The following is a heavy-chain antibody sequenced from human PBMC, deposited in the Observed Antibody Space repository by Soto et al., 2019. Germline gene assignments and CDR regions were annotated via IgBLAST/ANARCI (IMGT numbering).Heavy chain of an antibody. CDR2: IKSKADGGTT. V-gene: IGHV3-15*07. Sequence: GGSLGLSCAAPGFIFNKSWMNCVRQAPGRGLEWVGRIKSKADGGTTDYAAPVEGRFTISRDDSKNTLYLQVNSLKTEDTAVYYCTTGYCCSTSCYTDYFAWSGQGSLVTVSA. CDR1: GFIFNKSW. D-gene: IGHD2-2*02. J-gene: IGHJ4*02. CDR3: TTGYCCSTSCYTDYFAW.